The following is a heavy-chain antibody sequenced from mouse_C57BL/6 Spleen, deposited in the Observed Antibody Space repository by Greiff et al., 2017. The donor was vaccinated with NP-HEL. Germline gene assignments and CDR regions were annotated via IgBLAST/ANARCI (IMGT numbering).Heavy chain of an antibody. CDR2: IRNKANGYTT. CDR1: GFTFTDYY. CDR3: ARYSNYEGFDY. J-gene: IGHJ2*01. Sequence: EVQVVESGGGLVQPGGSLSLSCAASGFTFTDYYMSWVRQPPGKALEWLGFIRNKANGYTTEYSASVKGRFTISRDNSQSILYLQMNALRAEDSSSYYCARYSNYEGFDYWGQGTTLTVSS. D-gene: IGHD2-1*01. V-gene: IGHV7-3*01.